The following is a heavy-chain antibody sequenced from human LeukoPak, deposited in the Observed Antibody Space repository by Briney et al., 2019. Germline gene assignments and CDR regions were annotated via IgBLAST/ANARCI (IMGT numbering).Heavy chain of an antibody. CDR2: ISGSGGST. Sequence: GGSLRLSCGASAFTFSSYAMSWVRQAPGKGLEWVSVISGSGGSTCYADSVKGRFTISRDNSKNTLYLQMNSLRAEDTAVYYCAKDYCSGGSCYSGHEYWGQGTLVTVSS. D-gene: IGHD2-15*01. CDR3: AKDYCSGGSCYSGHEY. V-gene: IGHV3-23*01. CDR1: AFTFSSYA. J-gene: IGHJ4*02.